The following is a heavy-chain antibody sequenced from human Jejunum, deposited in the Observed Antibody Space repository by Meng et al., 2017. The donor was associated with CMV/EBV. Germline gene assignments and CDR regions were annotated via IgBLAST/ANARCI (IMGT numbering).Heavy chain of an antibody. Sequence: IRSGYYWGWIRQPPGKGLEWIGSVYHTGSPYYNPSLKSRITISVDTSKDQFSLNLSSVTAADTAVYYCARWGTYYYDSSGSYFFDFWGQGTLVTVSS. V-gene: IGHV4-38-2*01. CDR2: VYHTGSP. CDR1: IRSGYY. J-gene: IGHJ4*02. D-gene: IGHD3-22*01. CDR3: ARWGTYYYDSSGSYFFDF.